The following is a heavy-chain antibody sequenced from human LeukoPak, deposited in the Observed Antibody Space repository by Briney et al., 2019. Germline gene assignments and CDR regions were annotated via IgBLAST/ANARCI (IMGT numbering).Heavy chain of an antibody. CDR2: IISIFGTA. V-gene: IGHV1-69*13. J-gene: IGHJ4*02. Sequence: SVKVTCKASGGTFSSYAISWVRQAPGQGLEWMGGIISIFGTANYAQKFQGRVTITADESTSTAYMELSSLRSEDTAVYYCARGEVLGYCSSTSCYRVDYWGQGTLVTVSS. CDR3: ARGEVLGYCSSTSCYRVDY. D-gene: IGHD2-2*02. CDR1: GGTFSSYA.